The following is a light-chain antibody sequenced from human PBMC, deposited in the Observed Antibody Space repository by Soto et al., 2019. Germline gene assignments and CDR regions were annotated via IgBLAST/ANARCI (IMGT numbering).Light chain of an antibody. J-gene: IGLJ1*01. CDR2: EVS. CDR3: SSYTSSTFYV. V-gene: IGLV2-14*01. CDR1: SSDVGGYNY. Sequence: QSTMTQPASLSVSPGQSISISCTGTSSDVGGYNYVSWYQQHPGKAPKLMIYEVSNRPSGVSNRSSGSKSGNTASLTISGLQAEEEADYYCSSYTSSTFYVFGTGTKVTVL.